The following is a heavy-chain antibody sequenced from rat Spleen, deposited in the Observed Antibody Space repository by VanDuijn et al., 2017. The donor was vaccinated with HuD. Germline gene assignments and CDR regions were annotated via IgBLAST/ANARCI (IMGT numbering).Heavy chain of an antibody. J-gene: IGHJ2*01. CDR2: INTDGSFT. CDR3: VRRGYNNYYFDY. D-gene: IGHD1-10*01. V-gene: IGHV5-58*01. Sequence: EVQLVETGGGLVQPGRSLKLSCVASGFTFSSYWMYWIRQAPGKGLEWVSSINTDGSFTDHRDSVKGRLTISRDNATSTLNLQIDGLRSEDTATYYCVRRGYNNYYFDYWGQGVVVTVSS. CDR1: GFTFSSYW.